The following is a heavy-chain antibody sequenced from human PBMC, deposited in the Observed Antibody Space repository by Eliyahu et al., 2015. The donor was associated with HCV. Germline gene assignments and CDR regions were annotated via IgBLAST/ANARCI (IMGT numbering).Heavy chain of an antibody. V-gene: IGHV3-21*01. CDR2: ISSSSSYI. CDR3: ARDLACTPYCSSTSPLLGAFDI. CDR1: GFTFSSYS. Sequence: EVQLVESGGGLVKPGGSLRLSCAASGFTFSSYSMNWVRQAPGKGLEWVSSISSSSSYIYYADSVKGRFTISRDNAKNSLYLQMNSLRAEDTAVYYCARDLACTPYCSSTSPLLGAFDIWGQGTMVTVSS. D-gene: IGHD2-2*01. J-gene: IGHJ3*02.